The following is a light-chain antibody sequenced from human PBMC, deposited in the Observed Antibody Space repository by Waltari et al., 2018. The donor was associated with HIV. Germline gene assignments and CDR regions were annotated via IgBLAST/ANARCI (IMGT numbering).Light chain of an antibody. CDR1: ALPTQY. CDR2: RDK. Sequence: SYELTQPPSASVSPGQTARISCSGDALPTQYVFWYKQRPGQAPVMVIYRDKERPSGIPDRFSGSSAGTTVTLTISGVQAEDEADYYCQSADSTGTYWVFGGGTKLTVL. J-gene: IGLJ3*02. CDR3: QSADSTGTYWV. V-gene: IGLV3-25*03.